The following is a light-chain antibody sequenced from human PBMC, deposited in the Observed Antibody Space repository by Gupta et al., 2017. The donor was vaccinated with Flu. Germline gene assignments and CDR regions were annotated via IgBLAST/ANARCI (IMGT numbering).Light chain of an antibody. CDR2: ASS. CDR1: NIGSKS. V-gene: IGLV3-21*02. J-gene: IGLJ2*01. CDR3: QVWDNSRGRAI. Sequence: SYVLTQAPSGSVAPGETATITCGGDNIGSKSLHWYQQKPGQAPVLVVYASSDRPSGIPVRFSGSSSGNTATLTISRVESGDEADFYCQVWDNSRGRAIFGGGTKLSVL.